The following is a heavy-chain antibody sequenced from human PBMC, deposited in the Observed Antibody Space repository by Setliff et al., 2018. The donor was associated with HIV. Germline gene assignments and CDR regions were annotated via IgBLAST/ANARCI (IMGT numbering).Heavy chain of an antibody. Sequence: KTSETLSLTCTVSGGSISSGGYYWSWIRQHPGKGLEWIGYIYYSGSTYYNPSLKSRAAISVDTSKNQISLKLSSVTAADTAVYYCASLDGSESPYIYYYYMDVWGEGTAVTVSS. D-gene: IGHD3-10*01. V-gene: IGHV4-31*03. CDR2: IYYSGST. CDR3: ASLDGSESPYIYYYYMDV. J-gene: IGHJ6*03. CDR1: GGSISSGGYY.